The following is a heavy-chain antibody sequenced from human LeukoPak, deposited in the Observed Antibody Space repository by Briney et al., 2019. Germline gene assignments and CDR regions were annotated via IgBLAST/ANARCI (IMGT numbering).Heavy chain of an antibody. V-gene: IGHV4-30-4*01. J-gene: IGHJ2*01. D-gene: IGHD2-15*01. CDR2: IYYSGST. CDR1: GGSISSGDYY. Sequence: SETLSLTCTVSGGSISSGDYYWSWIRQPPGKGLEWIGYIYYSGSTYYNPSLKSRVTISVDTSKNQFSLKLSFVTAADTAVYYCARDPPNRAATPRGYFDLWGRGTLVTVSS. CDR3: ARDPPNRAATPRGYFDL.